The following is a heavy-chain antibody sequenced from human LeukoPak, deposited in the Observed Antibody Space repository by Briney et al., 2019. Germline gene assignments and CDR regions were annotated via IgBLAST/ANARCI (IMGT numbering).Heavy chain of an antibody. CDR3: ARVGYDFDY. CDR1: GFTFSSYS. D-gene: IGHD2-8*01. CDR2: ISSSSSTI. V-gene: IGHV3-48*01. Sequence: GGSLRLSCAASGFTFSSYSMNWVRQAPGKGLEWVSYISSSSSTIYYTDSVKGRFTISRDNAKNSLYLQMNSLRAEDTAVYYCARVGYDFDYWGQGTLVTVSS. J-gene: IGHJ4*02.